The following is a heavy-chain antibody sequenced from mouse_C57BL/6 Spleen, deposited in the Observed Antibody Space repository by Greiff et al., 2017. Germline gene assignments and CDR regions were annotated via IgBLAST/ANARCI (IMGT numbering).Heavy chain of an antibody. CDR2: IYPRSGNT. V-gene: IGHV1-81*01. J-gene: IGHJ1*03. Sequence: QVQLQQSGAELARPGASVKLSCKASGYTFTSYGISWVKQRTGQGLEWIGEIYPRSGNTYYNEKFKGKATLTADKSSSTAYMELRILTSYDSSVYFCARNPITTVVSYWYFDVWGTGTTVTVSS. CDR1: GYTFTSYG. CDR3: ARNPITTVVSYWYFDV. D-gene: IGHD1-1*01.